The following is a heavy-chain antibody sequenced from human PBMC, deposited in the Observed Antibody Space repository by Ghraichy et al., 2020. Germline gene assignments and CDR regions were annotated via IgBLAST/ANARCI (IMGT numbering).Heavy chain of an antibody. CDR2: INHSGST. D-gene: IGHD6-19*01. CDR3: ARGFRPLPYSSGWYRLDY. V-gene: IGHV4-34*01. CDR1: GGSFSGYY. Sequence: LSLTCAVYGGSFSGYYWSWIRQPPGKGLEWIGEINHSGSTNYNPSLKSRVTISVDTSKNQFSLKLSSVTAADTAVYYCARGFRPLPYSSGWYRLDYWGQGTWSPSPQ. J-gene: IGHJ4*02.